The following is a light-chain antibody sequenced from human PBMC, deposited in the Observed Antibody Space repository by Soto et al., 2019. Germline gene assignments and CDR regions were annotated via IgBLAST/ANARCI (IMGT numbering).Light chain of an antibody. J-gene: IGKJ3*01. Sequence: DIQLTQSPSSLSASVGDRVTITCRASQTIDTYLNWYQHKPGTAPKVLIYAASTLQPGVPSRFSGGGSGVDFTLTISSLQPEDVATYYCQKHNTVPLTFGPGTKVDIK. CDR3: QKHNTVPLT. V-gene: IGKV1-27*01. CDR1: QTIDTY. CDR2: AAS.